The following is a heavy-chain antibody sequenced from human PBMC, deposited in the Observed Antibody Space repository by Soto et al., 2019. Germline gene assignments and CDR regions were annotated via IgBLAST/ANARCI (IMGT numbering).Heavy chain of an antibody. CDR2: FDPEDGET. Sequence: ASVKVSCKVSGYTLTELSMHWVRQAPGKGLEWMGGFDPEDGETIYAQKFQGRVTMTEDTSTDTAYMELSSLRSEDTAVYYCATDLTNYYDSSGYYPKNFQHWGQGTLVTVSS. CDR3: ATDLTNYYDSSGYYPKNFQH. J-gene: IGHJ1*01. D-gene: IGHD3-22*01. CDR1: GYTLTELS. V-gene: IGHV1-24*01.